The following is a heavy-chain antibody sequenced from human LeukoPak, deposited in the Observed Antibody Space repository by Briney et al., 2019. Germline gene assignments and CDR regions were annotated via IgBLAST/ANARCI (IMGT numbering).Heavy chain of an antibody. Sequence: GGSLRPSCAASGFTFSSYWIHWVRQAPGKGLVWVSRINTDGGFTDYADSVKGRFTVSRDNAKNTVYLQMNSLGDEDTAVYYCTRGIAEAFDPWGPGTLVTVSS. CDR2: INTDGGFT. D-gene: IGHD6-13*01. J-gene: IGHJ5*02. CDR1: GFTFSSYW. CDR3: TRGIAEAFDP. V-gene: IGHV3-74*01.